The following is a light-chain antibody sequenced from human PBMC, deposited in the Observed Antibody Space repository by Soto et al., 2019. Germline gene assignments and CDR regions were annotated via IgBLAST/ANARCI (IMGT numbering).Light chain of an antibody. J-gene: IGLJ1*01. CDR2: GNS. CDR3: QSYDRSLSGRYA. V-gene: IGLV1-40*01. Sequence: QSALTQPPSVSGAPGQRVTISCTGSSSNIGAGYDVHWYQQLPGTAPKLLIYGNSNRPSGVPDRFSGSKSGTSASLAITGLQPEDEADYYCQSYDRSLSGRYAFGSGTKVTVL. CDR1: SSNIGAGYD.